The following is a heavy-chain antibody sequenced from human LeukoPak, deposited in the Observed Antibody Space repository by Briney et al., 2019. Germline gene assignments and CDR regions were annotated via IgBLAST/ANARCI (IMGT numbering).Heavy chain of an antibody. CDR2: IIPIFGTA. D-gene: IGHD1-26*01. Sequence: GASVKVSCKASGGTFSSYAISWVRQAPGQGLEWMGGIIPIFGTANYAQKFQGRVTITADESTSTAYMELSSLRFEDTAIYYCARGPSGSGSYMVDYWAQGTLVTVSS. J-gene: IGHJ4*02. V-gene: IGHV1-69*13. CDR1: GGTFSSYA. CDR3: ARGPSGSGSYMVDY.